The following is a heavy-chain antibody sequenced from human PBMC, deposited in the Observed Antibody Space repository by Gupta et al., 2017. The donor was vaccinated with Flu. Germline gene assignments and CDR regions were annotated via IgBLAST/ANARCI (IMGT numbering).Heavy chain of an antibody. V-gene: IGHV4-59*01. CDR1: SISTVY. J-gene: IGHJ5*02. D-gene: IGHD3-10*01. Sequence: SISTVYMSWRRQHQGKGRKLIGFIYYNGTTNYTTSIKCGVNLSLDTSQNQFSLKLPSVTAADTAVYYCARDDTYYKNWFATWGQGTLVTVSS. CDR3: ARDDTYYKNWFAT. CDR2: IYYNGTT.